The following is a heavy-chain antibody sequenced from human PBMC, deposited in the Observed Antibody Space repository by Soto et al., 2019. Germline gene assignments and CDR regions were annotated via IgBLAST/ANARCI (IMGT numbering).Heavy chain of an antibody. Sequence: GGSLRLSCAASGFTFSSYWMSWVRQAPGKGLDWVSSINDSGLSTYYADSVKGRFTISRDDSKNTLYLQMNSLRAEDMAVYYCAKANSGSYPWLDPWGQGTLVTVSS. J-gene: IGHJ5*02. CDR3: AKANSGSYPWLDP. V-gene: IGHV3-23*01. D-gene: IGHD1-26*01. CDR1: GFTFSSYW. CDR2: INDSGLST.